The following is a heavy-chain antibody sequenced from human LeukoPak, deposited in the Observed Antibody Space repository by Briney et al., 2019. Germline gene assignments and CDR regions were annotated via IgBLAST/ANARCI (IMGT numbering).Heavy chain of an antibody. J-gene: IGHJ5*02. CDR3: ARRHAQLLSYGSGFDP. V-gene: IGHV1-24*01. CDR1: GYTLTELS. Sequence: ASVKVSCKVSGYTLTELSMHWVRQAPGKGLEWMGGFDPEDGETIYAQKFQGRVTITADESTSTAYMELSSLRSEDTAVYYCARRHAQLLSYGSGFDPWGQGTLVTVSS. D-gene: IGHD2-2*01. CDR2: FDPEDGET.